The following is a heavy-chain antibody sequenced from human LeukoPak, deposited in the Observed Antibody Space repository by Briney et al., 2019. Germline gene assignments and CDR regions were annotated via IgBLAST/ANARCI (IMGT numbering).Heavy chain of an antibody. D-gene: IGHD2-21*02. CDR2: IYYSGST. CDR3: AREGDKYANWFDT. J-gene: IGHJ5*02. Sequence: SETLSLTCTVSGDSISSYYCSWIRQPPGKGLEWIGYIYYSGSTNYNPSLKSRVTISVDTSKNQFSLNLSSVTAADTAVYYCAREGDKYANWFDTWGQGTLVTVSS. CDR1: GDSISSYY. V-gene: IGHV4-59*01.